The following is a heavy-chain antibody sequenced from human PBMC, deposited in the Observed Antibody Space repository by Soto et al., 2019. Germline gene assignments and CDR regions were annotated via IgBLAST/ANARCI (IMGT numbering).Heavy chain of an antibody. Sequence: PGGSLRLSCAASGFTFSSYAMHWVRQAPGKGLEWVAVISYDGSNKYYADSVKGRFTISRDNSKNTLYLQMNSLRAEDTAVYYCARDRVPYSSGSNWFDPWGQGTLVTVSS. CDR2: ISYDGSNK. D-gene: IGHD3-22*01. CDR1: GFTFSSYA. CDR3: ARDRVPYSSGSNWFDP. J-gene: IGHJ5*02. V-gene: IGHV3-30-3*01.